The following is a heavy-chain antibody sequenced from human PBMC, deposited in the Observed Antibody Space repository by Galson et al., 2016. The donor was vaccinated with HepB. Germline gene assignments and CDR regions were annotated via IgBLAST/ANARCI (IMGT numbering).Heavy chain of an antibody. Sequence: SLRLSCAASGFTFTSYGIHWVRQAPGKGLEWVPVLYGIGTTYYADSVQGRFTISRDDDQNTLFLQMDRLSPEDTATYFCARGFCGGTSCYGGFYYGMDVWGKGTRVIVSS. V-gene: IGHV3-66*03. D-gene: IGHD2-2*01. CDR2: LYGIGTT. J-gene: IGHJ6*04. CDR1: GFTFTSYG. CDR3: ARGFCGGTSCYGGFYYGMDV.